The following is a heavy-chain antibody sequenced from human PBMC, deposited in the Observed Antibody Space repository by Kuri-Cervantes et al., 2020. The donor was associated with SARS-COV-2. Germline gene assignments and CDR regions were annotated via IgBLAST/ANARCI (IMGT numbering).Heavy chain of an antibody. Sequence: GESLKISCAASGFTFSRYAMHWVRQAPGKGLEWVAVISYDGTNKDYTASGKGRFTISRDNSQNTLYLQMKSLRTEDTALYYCARDRVGVHDSWGQGTRVT. J-gene: IGHJ4*02. CDR2: ISYDGTNK. D-gene: IGHD2-21*01. V-gene: IGHV3-30-3*01. CDR1: GFTFSRYA. CDR3: ARDRVGVHDS.